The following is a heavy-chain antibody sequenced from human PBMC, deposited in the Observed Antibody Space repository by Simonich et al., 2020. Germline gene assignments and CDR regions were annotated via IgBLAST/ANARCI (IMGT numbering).Heavy chain of an antibody. CDR3: ARDPVVPAAIRNAFDI. D-gene: IGHD2-2*01. CDR1: GYTFTGYY. Sequence: QVQLVQSGAEVKKPGASVKVSCKASGYTFTGYYMHWVRQAPGQGLEWMGGINPNRGGKNYAQNLQGRGTMTRDTSISTAYMELSRLRSDDTAVYYCARDPVVPAAIRNAFDIWGQGTMVTVSS. J-gene: IGHJ3*02. CDR2: INPNRGGK. V-gene: IGHV1-2*02.